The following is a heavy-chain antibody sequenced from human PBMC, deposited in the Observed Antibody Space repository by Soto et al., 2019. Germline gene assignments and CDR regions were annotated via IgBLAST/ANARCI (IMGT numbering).Heavy chain of an antibody. CDR1: GYSFTSYW. J-gene: IGHJ4*02. Sequence: PGESLKISCKGSGYSFTSYWIGWVRQIPGKGLEWMGIIYPGDSDTRYSPSFQGQVTISADKSISTAYLQWSSLKASDTAMYYCARRERDYDSSGYYDYWGQGTLVTVSS. V-gene: IGHV5-51*01. D-gene: IGHD3-22*01. CDR3: ARRERDYDSSGYYDY. CDR2: IYPGDSDT.